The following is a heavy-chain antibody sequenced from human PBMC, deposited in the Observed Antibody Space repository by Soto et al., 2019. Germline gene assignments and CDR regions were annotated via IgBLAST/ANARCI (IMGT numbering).Heavy chain of an antibody. CDR2: IYTSGST. CDR3: ARDLEYSSGNWFDP. J-gene: IGHJ5*02. D-gene: IGHD6-25*01. CDR1: GGSISSYY. V-gene: IGHV4-4*07. Sequence: SETLSLTCTVSGGSISSYYWSWIRQPAGKGLEWIGRIYTSGSTNYNPSLKSRVTMSVDTSKNQFSLKLSSVTAADTAVYYCARDLEYSSGNWFDPWGQGTLVTSPQ.